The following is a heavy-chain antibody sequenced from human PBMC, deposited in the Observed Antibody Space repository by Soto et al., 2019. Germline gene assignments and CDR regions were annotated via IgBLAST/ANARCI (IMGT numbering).Heavy chain of an antibody. CDR2: IIPIFGTA. D-gene: IGHD1-26*01. V-gene: IGHV1-69*06. CDR1: GGTFSSYA. Sequence: SVKVSCKASGGTFSSYAISWVRQAPGQGLEWMGGIIPIFGTANYAQKFQGRVTITADKSTSTAYMELSSLRSEDTAVYYCARGVSGCYIPYYYGMDVWGQGTTVTVYS. CDR3: ARGVSGCYIPYYYGMDV. J-gene: IGHJ6*02.